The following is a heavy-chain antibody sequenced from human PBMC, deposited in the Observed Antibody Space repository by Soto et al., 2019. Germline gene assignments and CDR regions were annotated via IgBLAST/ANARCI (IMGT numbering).Heavy chain of an antibody. J-gene: IGHJ4*02. CDR1: GFTFTSYG. CDR3: AIATSAMHIVAAYFDY. CDR2: ISQDGSEK. Sequence: HPGGTLRLSCAASGFTFTSYGMGWVRPAPGKGLEWVANISQDGSEKYYVDSVKGRFTISRDNAKNSLYLQINSLRAEDTAVYHCAIATSAMHIVAAYFDYWGQGTLVTVSS. V-gene: IGHV3-7*01. D-gene: IGHD6-13*01.